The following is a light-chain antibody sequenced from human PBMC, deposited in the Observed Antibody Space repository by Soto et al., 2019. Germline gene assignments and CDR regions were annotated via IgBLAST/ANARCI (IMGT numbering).Light chain of an antibody. CDR2: DVT. Sequence: QSALTQPASVSGSPGQSITISCTGTSSDVGGFRYVSWYQQHPGKAPKLMIYDVTNRPSGVSNRFSGSKSGNTASLTISGLQAEDEADYYCNSYTSRSTVVFGGGTKLTVL. J-gene: IGLJ2*01. CDR3: NSYTSRSTVV. V-gene: IGLV2-14*03. CDR1: SSDVGGFRY.